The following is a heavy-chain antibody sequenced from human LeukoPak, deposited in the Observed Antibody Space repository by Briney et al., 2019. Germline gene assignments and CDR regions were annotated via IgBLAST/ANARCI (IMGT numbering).Heavy chain of an antibody. Sequence: GESLRISCKTSGYMFTTYWISWVRQMPGKGLEWMGRIDPSDSYNNYSPSFKGHVTFSADRSLSTVYLQWGSLKASDTAIYYCAGTAYYSGSGSYYYFDYWGQGTLVTVSS. V-gene: IGHV5-10-1*01. J-gene: IGHJ4*02. CDR2: IDPSDSYN. CDR3: AGTAYYSGSGSYYYFDY. CDR1: GYMFTTYW. D-gene: IGHD3-10*01.